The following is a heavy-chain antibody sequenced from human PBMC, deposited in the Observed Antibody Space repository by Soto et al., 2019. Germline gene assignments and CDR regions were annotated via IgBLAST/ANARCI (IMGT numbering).Heavy chain of an antibody. J-gene: IGHJ1*01. V-gene: IGHV4-59*01. CDR3: ALTRPGLVPGYFQH. CDR2: IYYSGST. CDR1: GGSISSYY. D-gene: IGHD6-19*01. Sequence: SETLSLTCTVSGGSISSYYWSWIRQPPGKGLEWIGYIYYSGSTNYNPSLKSRVTISVDTSKNQFSLKLSSVTAADTAVYYCALTRPGLVPGYFQHWGQGTLVTVSS.